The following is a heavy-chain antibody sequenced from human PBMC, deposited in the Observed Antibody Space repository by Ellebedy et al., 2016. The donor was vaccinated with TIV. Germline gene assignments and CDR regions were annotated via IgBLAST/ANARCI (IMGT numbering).Heavy chain of an antibody. Sequence: MPSETLSLTCTVSGGSISSDYWSWIRQPPGKGLEWIGYIYYNGSTNYNPALKSRVTISVDTSKNQFSLQLSSVTAADTAVYYCARDCGGDYDILTGYYYYYWFDSWGQGTLVTVSS. D-gene: IGHD3-9*01. J-gene: IGHJ5*01. CDR2: IYYNGST. V-gene: IGHV4-59*01. CDR1: GGSISSDY. CDR3: ARDCGGDYDILTGYYYYYWFDS.